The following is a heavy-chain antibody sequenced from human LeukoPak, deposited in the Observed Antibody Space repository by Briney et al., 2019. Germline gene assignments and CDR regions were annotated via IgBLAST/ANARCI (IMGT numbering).Heavy chain of an antibody. CDR3: ARGEGGIVVVPAAIGRIYYFDY. D-gene: IGHD2-2*01. Sequence: SETLSLTCAVYGGSFSGYYWSGIREPPGGGRWWGGEINHSVSTNYNPSLKSRVTISVDTSKNQCSLKMCSVNAADTAVYYRARGEGGIVVVPAAIGRIYYFDYWGQGTLVTVSS. CDR1: GGSFSGYY. CDR2: INHSVST. J-gene: IGHJ4*02. V-gene: IGHV4-34*01.